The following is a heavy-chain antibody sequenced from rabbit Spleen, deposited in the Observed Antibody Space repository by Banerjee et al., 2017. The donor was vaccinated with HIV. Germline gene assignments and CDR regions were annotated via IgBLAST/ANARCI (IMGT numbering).Heavy chain of an antibody. CDR3: TRDAGTGDYIDVYFSL. V-gene: IGHV1S40*01. D-gene: IGHD8-1*01. CDR1: GFSFNSGYD. Sequence: QSLEESGGGLVKPGASLTLTCKASGFSFNSGYDMCWVRQAPGKGLEWVACAYAGSSGSAYSATWAKGRFTISKTSSTTVTLQMPSLTAADTATYFCTRDAGTGDYIDVYFSLWGQGTLVTVS. CDR2: AYAGSSGSA. J-gene: IGHJ4*01.